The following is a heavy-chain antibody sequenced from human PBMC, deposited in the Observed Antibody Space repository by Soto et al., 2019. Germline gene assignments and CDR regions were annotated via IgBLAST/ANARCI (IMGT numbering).Heavy chain of an antibody. CDR3: ARGVITTPSWFDP. CDR2: MNPNSGNT. D-gene: IGHD3-22*01. Sequence: QVQVVQSGAEVKKPGASVKVSCKASGFTFTAYHMHWVRQAPGQGLEWMGWMNPNSGNTGYAQKFQGRVTMTRNTSISTAYMELSSLRSEDTAVYYCARGVITTPSWFDPWGQGTLVTVSS. CDR1: GFTFTAYH. J-gene: IGHJ5*02. V-gene: IGHV1-8*02.